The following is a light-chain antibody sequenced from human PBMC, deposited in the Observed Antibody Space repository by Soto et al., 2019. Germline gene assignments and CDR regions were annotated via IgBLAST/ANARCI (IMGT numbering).Light chain of an antibody. CDR3: QQTYSPYT. Sequence: DIQLTQSPSSLSASIGDRVTITCRASQSISGYLSWYQHKPGEAPKLLIYAASSLQSGVPSRFSGSGSGTDFTLTISSLHPEDLGSYYCQQTYSPYTFGQRTKLEI. CDR2: AAS. V-gene: IGKV1-39*01. CDR1: QSISGY. J-gene: IGKJ2*01.